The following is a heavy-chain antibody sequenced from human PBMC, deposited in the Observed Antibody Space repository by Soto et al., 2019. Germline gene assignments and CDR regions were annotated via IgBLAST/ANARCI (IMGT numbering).Heavy chain of an antibody. Sequence: AAVKVSCKASGYTFTSYGISWVRQAPGQGLEWMGWISAYNGNTNYAQKLQGRVTMTTDTSTSTAYMELRSLRSDDTAVYYCAGSVRGVNFFDYWGQGTLVTVSS. CDR1: GYTFTSYG. CDR2: ISAYNGNT. D-gene: IGHD3-10*02. CDR3: AGSVRGVNFFDY. V-gene: IGHV1-18*01. J-gene: IGHJ4*02.